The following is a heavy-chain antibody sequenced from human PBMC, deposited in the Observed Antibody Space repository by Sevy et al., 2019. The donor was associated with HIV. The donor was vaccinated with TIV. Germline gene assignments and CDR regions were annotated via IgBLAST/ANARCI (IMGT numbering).Heavy chain of an antibody. V-gene: IGHV1-2*02. Sequence: ASVKVSCKASGYTLTGYYMHWMRQAPGQGLEWMGWINPGSGGPIYAPKFQGRVTLTRDTSISTAYMDLSRLKSDDTAVYYCVRDDRDGYFEYWGQGPLVTVSS. CDR1: GYTLTGYY. CDR2: INPGSGGP. J-gene: IGHJ4*02. CDR3: VRDDRDGYFEY.